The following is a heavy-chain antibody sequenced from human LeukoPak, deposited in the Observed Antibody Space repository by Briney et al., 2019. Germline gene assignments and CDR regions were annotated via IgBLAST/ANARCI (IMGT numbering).Heavy chain of an antibody. CDR2: ISAYNGNT. Sequence: AASVKVSCKAPGYTFTSYGISWVRQAPGQGLEWMGWISAYNGNTNYAQKLQGRVTMTTDTSTSTAYMELRSLRSDDTAVYYCAREPQSRTLFDYWGQGTLVTVSS. V-gene: IGHV1-18*01. CDR3: AREPQSRTLFDY. CDR1: GYTFTSYG. D-gene: IGHD2-2*01. J-gene: IGHJ4*02.